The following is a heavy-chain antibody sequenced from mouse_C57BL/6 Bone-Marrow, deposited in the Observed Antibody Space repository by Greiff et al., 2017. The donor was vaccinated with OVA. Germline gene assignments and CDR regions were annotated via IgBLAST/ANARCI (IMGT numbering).Heavy chain of an antibody. CDR2: IYPRSGNP. J-gene: IGHJ4*01. Sequence: VQLQQSGAELARPGASVKLSCKASGYTFTSSGISWVKQSTGQGLEWIGEIYPRSGNPYYNEKFKGKATLTAEKFSSTAYMELRSLTSEDSAVYFCARGDYDYPCYARDLWGKGTSVTVSS. CDR1: GYTFTSSG. V-gene: IGHV1-81*01. D-gene: IGHD2-4*01. CDR3: ARGDYDYPCYARDL.